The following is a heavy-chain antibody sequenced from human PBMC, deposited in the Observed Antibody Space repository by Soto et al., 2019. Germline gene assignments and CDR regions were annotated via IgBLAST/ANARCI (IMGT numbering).Heavy chain of an antibody. J-gene: IGHJ4*02. D-gene: IGHD7-27*01. CDR2: IYWDGDR. V-gene: IGHV2-5*02. Sequence: SGPTLVNPTQTLTLTCTFSGFSLSTSGVGVGWVRQPPGKALEWLALIYWDGDRRYSPSLKSRLTITKDTSNNQVALTMTNMEPLDTATYYCTHAWAHWGQGILVTVSS. CDR1: GFSLSTSGVG. CDR3: THAWAH.